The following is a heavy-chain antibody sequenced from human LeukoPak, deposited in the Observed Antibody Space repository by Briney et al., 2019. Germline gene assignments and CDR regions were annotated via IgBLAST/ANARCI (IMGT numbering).Heavy chain of an antibody. CDR3: AKRGVVIRAILVGFHKEAYYFDS. CDR1: XXXLSXYG. J-gene: IGHJ4*02. V-gene: IGHV3-23*01. D-gene: IGHD2-21*01. Sequence: GGXXRLSCXXSXXXLSXYGMXWVRQTPGKGLEWVAGISDSGGSTNYADSVKGRFTISRDNPKNTLYLQMNSLRAEDTAVYFCAKRGVVIRAILVGFHKEAYYFDSWGQGALVTVSS. CDR2: ISDSGGST.